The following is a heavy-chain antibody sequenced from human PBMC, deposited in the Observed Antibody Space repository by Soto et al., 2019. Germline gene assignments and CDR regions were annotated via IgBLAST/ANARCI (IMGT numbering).Heavy chain of an antibody. CDR2: INSDGSVS. J-gene: IGHJ6*03. CDR1: GFTFSNYW. V-gene: IGHV3-74*02. Sequence: EVQLVESGGGLVQPGGSLRLSCAASGFTFSNYWMYWVRQAPGKGLEWVSRINSDGSVSSYADSVKGRLTISRDNVKNTLYLQMDRLRAEDTDVYYCARGDCVGGTCYSLAGSFYYYMDVWGKGTTVTVFS. CDR3: ARGDCVGGTCYSLAGSFYYYMDV. D-gene: IGHD2-15*01.